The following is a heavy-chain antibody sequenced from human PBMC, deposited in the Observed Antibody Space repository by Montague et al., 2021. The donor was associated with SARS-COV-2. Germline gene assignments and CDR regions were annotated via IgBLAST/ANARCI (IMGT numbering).Heavy chain of an antibody. V-gene: IGHV4-39*07. Sequence: SETLSLTCTVSGGSISSSSYYWGWIRQPPGKGLEWIGSIYYSGSTYHNPSLKNRVTISVDTSKNQFSLKLSSVTAADTAVYYCARVGRQQLVRLSGMDVWGQGTTVTVSS. CDR1: GGSISSSSYY. CDR3: ARVGRQQLVRLSGMDV. CDR2: IYYSGST. J-gene: IGHJ6*02. D-gene: IGHD6-13*01.